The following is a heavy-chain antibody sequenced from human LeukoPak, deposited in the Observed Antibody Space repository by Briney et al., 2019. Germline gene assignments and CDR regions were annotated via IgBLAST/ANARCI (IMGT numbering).Heavy chain of an antibody. D-gene: IGHD3-3*01. CDR2: ISSSGSTI. J-gene: IGHJ4*02. CDR3: ARAEVVEWLPFVY. CDR1: GFTFSDYY. V-gene: IGHV3-11*01. Sequence: PGGSLRLSCAASGFTFSDYYMSWIRQAPGKGLEWVSYISSSGSTIYYADSVKGRFTISRDNAKNSLYLQMNSLRAEDTAVYYCARAEVVEWLPFVYWGQGTLVTVSS.